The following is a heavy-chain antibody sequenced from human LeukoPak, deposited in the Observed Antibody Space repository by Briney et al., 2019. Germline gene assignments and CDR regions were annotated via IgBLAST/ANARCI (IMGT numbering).Heavy chain of an antibody. CDR3: AKNVALYSGNYYGS. D-gene: IGHD1-26*01. V-gene: IGHV3-23*01. J-gene: IGHJ5*02. CDR1: GFTFSSDA. Sequence: PPGGSLRLSCAASGFTFSSDAMSWVRQAPGKGLEWVSGISDSGGSTYYADSVKGRFTIFRDNSKNTLYLQMNSLRAEDTAVYYCAKNVALYSGNYYGSWGQGTLVTVSS. CDR2: ISDSGGST.